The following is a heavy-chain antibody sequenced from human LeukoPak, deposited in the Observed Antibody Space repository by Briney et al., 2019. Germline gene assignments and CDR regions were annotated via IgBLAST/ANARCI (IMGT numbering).Heavy chain of an antibody. V-gene: IGHV3-21*01. J-gene: IGHJ4*02. CDR3: ARDASPGYDSSGFLY. D-gene: IGHD3-22*01. Sequence: PGGSLRLSCGASGFAFSTYAINRVRQAPGKGLEWVSSISGSGTYIYYADSMKGRFTISRDNARNSSYLQMNSLRVEDTAVYYCARDASPGYDSSGFLYWGQGTLVTVSA. CDR2: ISGSGTYI. CDR1: GFAFSTYA.